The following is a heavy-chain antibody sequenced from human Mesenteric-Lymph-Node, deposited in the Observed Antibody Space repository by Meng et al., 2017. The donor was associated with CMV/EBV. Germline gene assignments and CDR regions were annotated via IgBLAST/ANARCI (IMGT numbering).Heavy chain of an antibody. CDR3: ALGHYYYGMDV. J-gene: IGHJ6*02. Sequence: GSLRLSCTVSGGSISSYYWSWIRQPLGKGLEWIGYIYYSGSTNYNPSLKSRVTISVDTSKNQFSLKLSSVTAADTAVYYCALGHYYYGMDVWGQGTTVTVSS. V-gene: IGHV4-59*01. CDR1: GGSISSYY. CDR2: IYYSGST.